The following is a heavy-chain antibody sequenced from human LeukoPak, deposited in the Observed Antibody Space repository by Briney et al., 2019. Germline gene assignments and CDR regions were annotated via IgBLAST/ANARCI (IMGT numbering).Heavy chain of an antibody. J-gene: IGHJ4*02. V-gene: IGHV3-21*01. D-gene: IGHD6-19*01. CDR1: GFTFSSYS. CDR2: ISSSSSYI. Sequence: PGGSLRLSCAASGFTFSSYSMNWVRQAPGKGLEWVSSISSSSSYIYYADSVKGRFTISRDNAKNSLYLQMNSLRAEDKAVYYCASRTPGSALVSSRDYWGQGTLVTVSS. CDR3: ASRTPGSALVSSRDY.